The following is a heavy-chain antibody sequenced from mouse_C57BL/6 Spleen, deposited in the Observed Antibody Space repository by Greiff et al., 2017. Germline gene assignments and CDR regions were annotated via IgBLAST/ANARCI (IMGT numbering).Heavy chain of an antibody. CDR1: GFTFSDYG. CDR3: ARLLNGFYAMDY. Sequence: EVMLVESGGGLVKPGGSLKLSCAASGFTFSDYGMHWVRQAPEKGLEWVAYISSGSSNSYYADTVKGRFTIARDNAKNTLFLQMTSLRDEDTAIYYCARLLNGFYAMDYWGQGTSVTVSS. CDR2: ISSGSSNS. V-gene: IGHV5-17*01. J-gene: IGHJ4*01. D-gene: IGHD1-1*01.